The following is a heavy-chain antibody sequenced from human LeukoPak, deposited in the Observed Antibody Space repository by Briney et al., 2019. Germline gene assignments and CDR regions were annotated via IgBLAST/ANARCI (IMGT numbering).Heavy chain of an antibody. J-gene: IGHJ5*02. Sequence: ASVKVSCKASGYTFTDHGINWVRQAPGQGLEWMGRINTSTGNPTYAQGFTGRFDFPLDTSVSTAYLQISSLKAEDTAVYYCARGRPPAAMTVRFDPWGQGTLVTVSS. CDR1: GYTFTDHG. D-gene: IGHD2-2*01. V-gene: IGHV7-4-1*02. CDR3: ARGRPPAAMTVRFDP. CDR2: INTSTGNP.